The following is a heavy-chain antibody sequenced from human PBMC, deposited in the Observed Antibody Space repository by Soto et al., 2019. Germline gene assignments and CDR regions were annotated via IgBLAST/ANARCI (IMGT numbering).Heavy chain of an antibody. Sequence: EVQLVESGGGLVQPGGSLRLSCAASGFTFSSYWMSWVRQAPGKGLEWVANIKQDGSEKYYVDSVKGRFTISRDNAKNSLYLQMNSLRAEDTAVYYCARECQADNYYYYGMDVWGQGTTVTVSS. V-gene: IGHV3-7*01. D-gene: IGHD2-15*01. CDR1: GFTFSSYW. J-gene: IGHJ6*02. CDR2: IKQDGSEK. CDR3: ARECQADNYYYYGMDV.